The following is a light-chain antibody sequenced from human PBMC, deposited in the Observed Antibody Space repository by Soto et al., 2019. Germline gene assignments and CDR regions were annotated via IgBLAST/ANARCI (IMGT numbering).Light chain of an antibody. CDR2: WAS. J-gene: IGKJ1*01. V-gene: IGKV4-1*01. CDR1: QSVLYSSNNKNY. Sequence: DIVMTQSPDSLAVSLGERATINCKSSQSVLYSSNNKNYLAWYQQKPGQPPKLLIYWASTRESGVPDRFSGSGAGTDFTLTISSLQAEDVAVYYCQQDYRPWTFGQATKVEIK. CDR3: QQDYRPWT.